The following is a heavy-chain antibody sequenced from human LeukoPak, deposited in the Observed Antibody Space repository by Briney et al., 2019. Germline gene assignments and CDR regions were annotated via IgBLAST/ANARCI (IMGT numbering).Heavy chain of an antibody. D-gene: IGHD6-13*01. Sequence: GGSLRLSCAASGFTFSSYWMSWVRQAPGKGLEWVANIKQDGSEKYYVDSVKGRFTISRDNAKNSLYLQMNSLRAEDTAVYYRARDIAAAGSYYYMDVWGKGTTVTVSS. V-gene: IGHV3-7*01. CDR3: ARDIAAAGSYYYMDV. CDR1: GFTFSSYW. CDR2: IKQDGSEK. J-gene: IGHJ6*03.